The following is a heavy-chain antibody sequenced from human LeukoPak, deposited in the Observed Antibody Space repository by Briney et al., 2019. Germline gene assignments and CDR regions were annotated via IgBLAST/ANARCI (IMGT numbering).Heavy chain of an antibody. CDR3: ARQAIAARRGLFFDY. J-gene: IGHJ4*02. V-gene: IGHV3-11*03. D-gene: IGHD6-6*01. CDR1: GFTFSDYY. CDR2: ISSSSSYT. Sequence: GSLRLSCAASGFTFSDYYMSWIRQAPGKGLEWVSYISSSSSYTNYADSVKGRFTISRDNAKNSLYLQMNSLRAEDTGIYFCARQAIAARRGLFFDYWGQGTLVTVSS.